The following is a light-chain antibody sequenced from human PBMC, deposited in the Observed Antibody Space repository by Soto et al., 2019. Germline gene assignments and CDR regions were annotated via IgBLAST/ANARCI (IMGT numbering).Light chain of an antibody. J-gene: IGLJ2*01. CDR3: KTWGAGIVV. Sequence: QLVLTQSPSASASLGASVKLTCTLSSGHSSYAIAWHQQQPEKGPRYLMKLNSDGSHSKGDGIPDRFSGSSSGAERYLTISSLQSEDEADSYCKTWGAGIVVFGGGTKLTVL. CDR1: SGHSSYA. CDR2: LNSDGSH. V-gene: IGLV4-69*01.